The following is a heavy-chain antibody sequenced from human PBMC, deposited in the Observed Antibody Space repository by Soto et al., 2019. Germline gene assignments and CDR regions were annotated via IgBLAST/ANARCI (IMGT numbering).Heavy chain of an antibody. D-gene: IGHD5-12*01. J-gene: IGHJ3*02. CDR3: ARYYRDIVATDDAFDS. Sequence: ASVKVSCKASGYTFTSYDINWVRQATGQGLEWMGWMNPNSGNTGYAQKFQGRVTMTRNTSISTAYMELSSLRSEDTAVYYCARYYRDIVATDDAFDSSGQGTIVTVAS. CDR2: MNPNSGNT. CDR1: GYTFTSYD. V-gene: IGHV1-8*01.